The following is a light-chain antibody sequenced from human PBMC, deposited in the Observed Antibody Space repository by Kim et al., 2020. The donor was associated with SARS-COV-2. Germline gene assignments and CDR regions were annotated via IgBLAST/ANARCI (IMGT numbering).Light chain of an antibody. CDR2: AAS. CDR1: QGISSY. V-gene: IGKV1-8*01. Sequence: ASTGDRVTITCRASQGISSYLAWYQQKPGKAPKLLIYAASTLLSGVPSRFSGSGSGTDFTLTISCLQSEDFATYYCQQYYSYPLTFGGGTKVDIK. CDR3: QQYYSYPLT. J-gene: IGKJ4*01.